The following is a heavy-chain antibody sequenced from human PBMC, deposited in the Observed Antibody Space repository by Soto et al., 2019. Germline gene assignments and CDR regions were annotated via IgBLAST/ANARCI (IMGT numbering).Heavy chain of an antibody. CDR2: ISYDGSNK. D-gene: IGHD1-26*01. Sequence: GGSLRLSCAASGFTFSSYGMHWVRQAPGKGLEWVAVISYDGSNKYYADSVKGRFTISRDNSKNTLYLQMNSLGAEDTAVYYCAKDGPSGSYGSGFDYWGQGTLVTVSS. J-gene: IGHJ4*02. CDR3: AKDGPSGSYGSGFDY. V-gene: IGHV3-30*18. CDR1: GFTFSSYG.